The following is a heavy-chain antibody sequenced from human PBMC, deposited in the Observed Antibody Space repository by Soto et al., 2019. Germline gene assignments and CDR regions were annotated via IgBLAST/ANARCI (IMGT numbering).Heavy chain of an antibody. D-gene: IGHD6-13*01. Sequence: PGGSLRLSCAASGFTFSSYAMSWVRQAPGKGLEWVSAISGSGGSTYYADSVKGRFTISRDNSKNTLYLQMNSLRAEDTAVYYCAKDAYSSSWSEINYYYYGMDVWGQGTTVTVSS. CDR2: ISGSGGST. J-gene: IGHJ6*02. CDR3: AKDAYSSSWSEINYYYYGMDV. V-gene: IGHV3-23*01. CDR1: GFTFSSYA.